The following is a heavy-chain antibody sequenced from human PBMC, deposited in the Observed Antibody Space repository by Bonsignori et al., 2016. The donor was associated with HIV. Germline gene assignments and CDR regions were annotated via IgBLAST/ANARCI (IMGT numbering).Heavy chain of an antibody. D-gene: IGHD2-21*01. V-gene: IGHV3-74*01. J-gene: IGHJ4*02. CDR1: GFTFSNYW. CDR3: ARCVGVTCYSGAT. Sequence: EVRAGGVRGGLVQPGGSLRLSCAASGFTFSNYWMHWVRQAPGKGRCVSHVLMVDGTTTTYADSVRGRFTISRDNAKNTLYLQMNSLRAEDTAVYYCARCVGVTCYSGATWGQGTLVTVSS. CDR2: LMVDGTTT.